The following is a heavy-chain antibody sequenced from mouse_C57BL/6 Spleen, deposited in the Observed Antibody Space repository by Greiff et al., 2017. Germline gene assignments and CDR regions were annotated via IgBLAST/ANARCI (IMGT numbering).Heavy chain of an antibody. V-gene: IGHV1-42*01. CDR1: GYSFTGYY. CDR3: ARRGILNWDVDY. Sequence: EVQLQQSGPELVKPGASVKISCKASGYSFTGYYMNWVKQSPEKSLEWIGEINPSTGGTTYNQKFKAKATLTVDKSSSTAYMQLKSLTSEDSAVYYCARRGILNWDVDYWGQGTTLTVSS. CDR2: INPSTGGT. J-gene: IGHJ2*01. D-gene: IGHD4-1*01.